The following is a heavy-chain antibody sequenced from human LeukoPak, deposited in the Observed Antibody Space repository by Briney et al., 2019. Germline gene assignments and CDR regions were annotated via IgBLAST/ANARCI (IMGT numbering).Heavy chain of an antibody. CDR3: ARDAAAGTWYFDL. D-gene: IGHD6-13*01. V-gene: IGHV4-30-2*01. Sequence: SQTLSLTCAVSGGSISSGGYSWSWIRQPPGKGLEWIGYIYHSGSIYYNPSLESRGTISVDRSKNQFSLKLSSVTAADTAVYYCARDAAAGTWYFDLWGRGTLVTVSS. CDR1: GGSISSGGYS. J-gene: IGHJ2*01. CDR2: IYHSGSI.